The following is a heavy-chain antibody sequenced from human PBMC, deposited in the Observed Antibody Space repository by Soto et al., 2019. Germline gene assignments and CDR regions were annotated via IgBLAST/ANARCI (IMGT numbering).Heavy chain of an antibody. CDR2: IKSKTDGGTT. Sequence: EVQLVESGGGLVKPGGSLRLSCAASGFTFSNAWMNWVRQAPGKGLEWVGRIKSKTDGGTTHYAAPVNGRFTISRDDSKDTLYLQMNSLKTEDTAVYYCTTKADGSGSYVYYYGMDVWGQGTTVTVSS. J-gene: IGHJ6*02. CDR1: GFTFSNAW. V-gene: IGHV3-15*07. D-gene: IGHD3-10*01. CDR3: TTKADGSGSYVYYYGMDV.